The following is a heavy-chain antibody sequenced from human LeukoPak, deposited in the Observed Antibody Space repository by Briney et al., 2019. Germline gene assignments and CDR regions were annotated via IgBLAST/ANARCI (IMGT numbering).Heavy chain of an antibody. D-gene: IGHD1-26*01. V-gene: IGHV1-2*02. CDR2: INPNSGGT. CDR1: GYTFTGYY. CDR3: ATLPKGATTFDY. J-gene: IGHJ4*02. Sequence: ASVKVSCKASGYTFTGYYMHWVRQAPGQGLEWMGWINPNSGGTNYAQKFQGRVTMTRDTSISTAYMELSRLRSDDTAVYYCATLPKGATTFDYWGQGTLVTVSS.